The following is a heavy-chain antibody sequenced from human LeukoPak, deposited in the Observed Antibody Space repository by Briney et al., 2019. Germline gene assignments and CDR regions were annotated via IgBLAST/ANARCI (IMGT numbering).Heavy chain of an antibody. Sequence: ASVKVSCKASGYTFTGYYMHWVRQAPGQGLEWMGRINPNSGGTNSAQKFQGRVTMTRDTSISTAYMELSRLRSDDTAVYYCARRGIAVAGTLPLIDYWGQGTLVTVSS. CDR3: ARRGIAVAGTLPLIDY. V-gene: IGHV1-2*06. J-gene: IGHJ4*02. CDR2: INPNSGGT. D-gene: IGHD6-19*01. CDR1: GYTFTGYY.